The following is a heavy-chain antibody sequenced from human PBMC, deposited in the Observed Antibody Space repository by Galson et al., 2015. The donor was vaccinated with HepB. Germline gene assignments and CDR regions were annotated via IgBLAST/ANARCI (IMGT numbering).Heavy chain of an antibody. CDR2: IVVGSGNT. CDR1: GFTFTSSA. D-gene: IGHD6-13*01. Sequence: SVKVSCKASGFTFTSSAVQWVRQARGQRLEWIGWIVVGSGNTNYAQKFQERVTITRDMSTSTAYMELSSLRSEDTAVYYCAAFAGYSSSWLGYYYYYGMDVWGQGTTVTVSS. V-gene: IGHV1-58*01. J-gene: IGHJ6*02. CDR3: AAFAGYSSSWLGYYYYYGMDV.